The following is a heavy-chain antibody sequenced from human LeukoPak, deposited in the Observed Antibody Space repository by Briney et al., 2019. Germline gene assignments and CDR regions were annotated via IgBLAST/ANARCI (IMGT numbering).Heavy chain of an antibody. Sequence: PGRSLRLSCAASGFTFSSYAMHWVRQAPGKGLEWVSAISGSGGSTYYADSVKGRFTISRDNSKNTLYLQMNSLRAEDTAVYYCAKDLVSSGYYGNYFDYWGQGTLVTVSS. CDR3: AKDLVSSGYYGNYFDY. CDR2: ISGSGGST. V-gene: IGHV3-23*01. CDR1: GFTFSSYA. J-gene: IGHJ4*02. D-gene: IGHD3-22*01.